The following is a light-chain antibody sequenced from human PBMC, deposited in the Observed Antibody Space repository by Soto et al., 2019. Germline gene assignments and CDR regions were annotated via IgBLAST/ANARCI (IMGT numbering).Light chain of an antibody. CDR2: GAS. J-gene: IGKJ1*01. V-gene: IGKV3-15*01. CDR1: QSVSSN. CDR3: QQYNNWPSWT. Sequence: EIVMTQSPAALSVSPGERATLSCSASQSVSSNLAWYQQKPGQAPRLLIYGASTRATGIPARFSGSGSGTEFTLTISILQSEDFAVYYCQQYNNWPSWTFGQGTKVDIK.